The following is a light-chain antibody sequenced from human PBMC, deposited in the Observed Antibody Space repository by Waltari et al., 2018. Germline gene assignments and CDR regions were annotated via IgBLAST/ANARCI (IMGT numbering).Light chain of an antibody. CDR2: GVS. J-gene: IGKJ1*01. V-gene: IGKV3-20*01. CDR1: QSVNNNY. CDR3: QQYGSLPRT. Sequence: EIVLTQSPGTLSLSPGQRATLSCRASQSVNNNYLAWYKQKPVQAPRLLIYGVSNRAADIPDRFSGSGSGTDFTHTISRLEPEDFAVYHCQQYGSLPRTFGQGTKVEIK.